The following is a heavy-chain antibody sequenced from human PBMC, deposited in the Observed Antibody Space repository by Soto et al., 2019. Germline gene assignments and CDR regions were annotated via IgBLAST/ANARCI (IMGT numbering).Heavy chain of an antibody. V-gene: IGHV3-15*01. CDR2: IKGKTDGGTT. J-gene: IGHJ2*01. D-gene: IGHD4-17*01. Sequence: EVQLVESGGGLVKPGGSLRLSWAASGFTFSNAWMSWFRQSPGRGLEWVGRIKGKTDGGTTDYAAPVKGRFTISRDDSKNTLYLQMTSLNTADTAVYYCTWDHGDYVMGWYFDLWGRGTMVTVSS. CDR3: TWDHGDYVMGWYFDL. CDR1: GFTFSNAW.